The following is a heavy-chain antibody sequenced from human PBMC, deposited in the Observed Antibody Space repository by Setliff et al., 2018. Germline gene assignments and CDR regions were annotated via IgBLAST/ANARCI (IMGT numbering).Heavy chain of an antibody. CDR2: ISDSSLI. J-gene: IGHJ5*02. D-gene: IGHD3-10*01. Sequence: PGGSLRLSCAASGFTFSISSMHWVRQAPGKGLEWVSSISDSSLIYYADSVKGRFTISRDNAKSSLYLQMNSLRAEDTAVYYCARDLIRGAPNWFDPWGQGTLVTVSS. V-gene: IGHV3-21*01. CDR1: GFTFSISS. CDR3: ARDLIRGAPNWFDP.